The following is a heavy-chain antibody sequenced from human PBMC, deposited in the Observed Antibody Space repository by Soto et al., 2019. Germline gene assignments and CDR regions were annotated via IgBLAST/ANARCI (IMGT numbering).Heavy chain of an antibody. CDR2: ISAYNGNT. V-gene: IGHV1-18*01. J-gene: IGHJ6*02. D-gene: IGHD6-19*01. CDR1: GYIFASYG. CDR3: GRSVGLSYGMDV. Sequence: ASVKVSCKASGYIFASYGISWVRQAPGQGLEWMGWISAYNGNTNYAQKLQGRVTMSTDTSTSTAYMELRSLRSDDTAVYYCGRSVGLSYGMDVWGQGTTVPVSS.